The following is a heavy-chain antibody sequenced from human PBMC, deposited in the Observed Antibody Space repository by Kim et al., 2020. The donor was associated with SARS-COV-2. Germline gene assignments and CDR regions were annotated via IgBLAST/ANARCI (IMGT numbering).Heavy chain of an antibody. D-gene: IGHD3-22*01. CDR3: ASSDNNGYFTRYFEY. V-gene: IGHV3-49*03. CDR1: GFTFGDYA. J-gene: IGHJ4*02. Sequence: GGSLRLSCTGSGFTFGDYAMSWFRQAPGKGLEWVGFIRSKGYGGKAEYAATVKARFTIASDESKRIAYMQMNRLKTEDTDVYYCASSDNNGYFTRYFEYWGQGTLVTVSS. CDR2: IRSKGYGGKA.